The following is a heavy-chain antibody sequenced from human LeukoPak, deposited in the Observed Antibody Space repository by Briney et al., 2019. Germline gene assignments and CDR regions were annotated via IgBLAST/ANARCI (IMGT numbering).Heavy chain of an antibody. CDR1: GYTFTDYY. V-gene: IGHV1-2*02. CDR2: INPNSDGT. D-gene: IGHD1-26*01. Sequence: ASVKVSCKASGYTFTDYYVHWVRQAPGQGLEWMGWINPNSDGTNYAQKFQGRVTMTRDTSISTAYMELSRQRSDDTAVYYCAREGPIVGATHLVDYWGQGTLVTVSS. J-gene: IGHJ4*02. CDR3: AREGPIVGATHLVDY.